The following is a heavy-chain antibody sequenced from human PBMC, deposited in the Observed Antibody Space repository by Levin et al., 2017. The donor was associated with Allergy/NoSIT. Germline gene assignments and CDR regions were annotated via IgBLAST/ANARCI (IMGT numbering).Heavy chain of an antibody. J-gene: IGHJ5*02. CDR1: GFTPSSNW. CDR2: ISSDGSTT. CDR3: VSGLA. Sequence: ETLSLTCAVSGFTPSSNWMHWVRQAPGKGLVWVSRISSDGSTTNYADSVKGRFTVSRDSAQSTLHLQMNSLRAEDTAVYYCVSGLAWGQGTLVTVSS. V-gene: IGHV3-74*01.